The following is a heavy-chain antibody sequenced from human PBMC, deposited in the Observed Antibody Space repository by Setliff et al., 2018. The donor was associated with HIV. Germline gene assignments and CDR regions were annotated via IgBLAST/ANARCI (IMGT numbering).Heavy chain of an antibody. V-gene: IGHV4-4*02. CDR2: IYHSGST. Sequence: SETLSLTCTVSGGSISSRNWWSWVRQPPGKGLEWIGEIYHSGSTNYNPSLKSRVTISVDTSKNQFSLKLSSVTAADTAVYYCARKGYCSSSGCPTPFDFWGQGTLVTVSS. J-gene: IGHJ4*02. CDR3: ARKGYCSSSGCPTPFDF. CDR1: GGSISSRNW. D-gene: IGHD2-2*01.